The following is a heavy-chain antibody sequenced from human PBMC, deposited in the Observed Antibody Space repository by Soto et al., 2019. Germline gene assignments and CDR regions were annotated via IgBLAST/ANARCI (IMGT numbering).Heavy chain of an antibody. D-gene: IGHD3-10*01. Sequence: EVHLVESGGGLVQPGGSLRLSCAASGFTFSKAWMNWVRQVPGKGLEWVGRIKSESDGGTTDYTAPVKGRFSISRDDSKNTLFLQMDSLKTEDTAVYYCATTITEVRGVIHSYYFYYYGMAVWGQGTTVTVSS. CDR2: IKSESDGGTT. CDR1: GFTFSKAW. J-gene: IGHJ6*02. V-gene: IGHV3-15*07. CDR3: ATTITEVRGVIHSYYFYYYGMAV.